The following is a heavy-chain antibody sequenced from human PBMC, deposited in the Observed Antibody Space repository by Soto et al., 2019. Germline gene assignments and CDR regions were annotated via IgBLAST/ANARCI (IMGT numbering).Heavy chain of an antibody. D-gene: IGHD3-3*01. J-gene: IGHJ6*01. CDR1: GFTFSSYE. Sequence: GGSVRLSCAASGFTFSSYEMNWVRQAPGKGLEWVSYISSSGSTIYYADSVKGRFTISRDNAKNSLYLQMNSLRAEDTAFYYWARGVRFLEWSTHGMDARGQRANVTVS. V-gene: IGHV3-48*03. CDR3: ARGVRFLEWSTHGMDA. CDR2: ISSSGSTI.